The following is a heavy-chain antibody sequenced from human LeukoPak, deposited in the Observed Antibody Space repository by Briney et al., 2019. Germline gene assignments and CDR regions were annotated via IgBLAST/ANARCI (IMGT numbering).Heavy chain of an antibody. CDR1: GGSISSSSYY. Sequence: SETLSLTCTVSGGSISSSSYYWGWIRQPPGKGLEWIGSIYYSGSTYYNPSLKSRVTISVDTSKNQFSLKLSSVTAADTAVYYCARGDATEEDFDYWGQGTLVTVSS. CDR3: ARGDATEEDFDY. J-gene: IGHJ4*02. CDR2: IYYSGST. D-gene: IGHD2-21*02. V-gene: IGHV4-39*07.